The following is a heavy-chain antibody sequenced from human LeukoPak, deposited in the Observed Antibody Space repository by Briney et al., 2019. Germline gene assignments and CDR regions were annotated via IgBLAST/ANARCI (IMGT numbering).Heavy chain of an antibody. CDR1: GFTFSSYG. CDR3: ARDRRETKFDY. Sequence: PGGSLRLSCAASGFTFSSYGMHWVRQAPGKGLEWVAVIWYDGSNKYYADSVKGRFTISRDNSKNTLYLQMNSLRAEDTAVYYCARDRRETKFDYWGQGTLVTVSP. D-gene: IGHD1-26*01. J-gene: IGHJ4*02. V-gene: IGHV3-30*19. CDR2: IWYDGSNK.